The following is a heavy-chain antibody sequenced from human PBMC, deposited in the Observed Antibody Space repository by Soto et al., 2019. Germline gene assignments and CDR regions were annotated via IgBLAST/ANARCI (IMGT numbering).Heavy chain of an antibody. J-gene: IGHJ3*02. V-gene: IGHV4-4*07. Sequence: GPGPRPPSETLSLTCTVSGGSISSYYWSWIRQPAGKGLEWIGRIYTSWSTNYNPSLKSRVTMSVDPSKNQFSLKLSSVTAADTAVYYCARDHTDWNYVEAAFDIWGQGTMVPVSS. CDR2: IYTSWST. CDR1: GGSISSYY. D-gene: IGHD1-7*01. CDR3: ARDHTDWNYVEAAFDI.